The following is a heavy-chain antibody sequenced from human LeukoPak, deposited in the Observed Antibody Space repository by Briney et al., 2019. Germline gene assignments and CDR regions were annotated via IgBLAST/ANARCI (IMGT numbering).Heavy chain of an antibody. CDR1: GFTVSGNY. Sequence: PGGSLRLSCAASGFTVSGNYMSWVRQAPGRGLEWVSVIYTAGSTSYADSVKGRITTSRDNSKNTLYLQMNSLRAEDTAVYFCACGSSWPELGYWGQGTLLTVSS. J-gene: IGHJ4*02. CDR2: IYTAGST. V-gene: IGHV3-53*01. CDR3: ACGSSWPELGY. D-gene: IGHD6-13*01.